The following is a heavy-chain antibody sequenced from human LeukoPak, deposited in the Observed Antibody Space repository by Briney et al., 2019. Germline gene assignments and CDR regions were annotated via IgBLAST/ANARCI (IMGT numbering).Heavy chain of an antibody. CDR3: ARDLGHWDTDY. D-gene: IGHD1/OR15-1a*01. CDR1: GGSISSGSYY. V-gene: IGHV4-61*02. CDR2: IYTSGST. J-gene: IGHJ4*02. Sequence: PSQTLSLTCTVSGGSISSGSYYWSWIRQPAGKGLEWIGRIYTSGSTNYNPSLKSRVTISVDTSKNQFPLKLSSVTAADTAVYYCARDLGHWDTDYWGQGALVTVSS.